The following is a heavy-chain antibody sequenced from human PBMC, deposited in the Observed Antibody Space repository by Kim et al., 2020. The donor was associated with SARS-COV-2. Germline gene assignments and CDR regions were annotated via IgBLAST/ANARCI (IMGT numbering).Heavy chain of an antibody. CDR3: TTLRFLEWSDV. CDR2: T. D-gene: IGHD3-3*01. J-gene: IGHJ6*02. V-gene: IGHV3-15*01. Sequence: TDYAAPVKGRFTISRDDSKNTLYLQMNSLKTEDTAVYYCTTLRFLEWSDVWGQGTTVTVSS.